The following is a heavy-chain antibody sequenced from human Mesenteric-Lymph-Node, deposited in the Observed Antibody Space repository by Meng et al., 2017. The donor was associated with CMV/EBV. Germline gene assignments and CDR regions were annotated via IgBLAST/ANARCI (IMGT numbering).Heavy chain of an antibody. CDR3: ARELSRGWLQPYGMDV. CDR2: ISSSSSYI. D-gene: IGHD5-24*01. J-gene: IGHJ6*02. Sequence: GESLKISCAASGFTFSSYWMHWVRQAPGKGLMWVSSISSSSSYIYYADSVKGRFTISRDNAKNSLYLQMNSLRAEDTAVYYCARELSRGWLQPYGMDVWGQGTTVTVSS. V-gene: IGHV3-21*01. CDR1: GFTFSSYW.